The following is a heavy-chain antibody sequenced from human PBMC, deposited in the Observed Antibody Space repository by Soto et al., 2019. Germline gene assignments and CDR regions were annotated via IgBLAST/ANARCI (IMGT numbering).Heavy chain of an antibody. Sequence: PGGSLRLSCAASGFTFSSYWMHWVRHAPGKGLGWVSRINSDGSSTSYADSVKGRCTISRDNAKNTLYLQMNSLRAEDTAVEYCASDYVRRELSILEWRHDYGMDVCGQGAKVTVYS. CDR1: GFTFSSYW. V-gene: IGHV3-74*01. CDR2: INSDGSST. J-gene: IGHJ6*02. CDR3: ASDYVRRELSILEWRHDYGMDV. D-gene: IGHD3-3*01.